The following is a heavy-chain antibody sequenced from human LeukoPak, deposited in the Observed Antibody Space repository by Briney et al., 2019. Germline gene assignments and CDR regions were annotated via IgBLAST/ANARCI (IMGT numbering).Heavy chain of an antibody. CDR1: GFTFSSYD. CDR3: ARNSGAGYYFYMDV. V-gene: IGHV3-23*01. D-gene: IGHD3-10*01. J-gene: IGHJ6*03. Sequence: GGSLRLSCAASGFTFSSYDMSWVRQAPGKGLEWVSAISGSGGSTYYADSVKGRFTISRDNAKNTLNLQMNSLRAEDTAVYYCARNSGAGYYFYMDVWGKGTAVTVSS. CDR2: ISGSGGST.